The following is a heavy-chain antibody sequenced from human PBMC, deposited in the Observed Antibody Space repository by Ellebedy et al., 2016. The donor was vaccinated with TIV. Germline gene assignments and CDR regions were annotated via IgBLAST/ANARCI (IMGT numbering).Heavy chain of an antibody. V-gene: IGHV3-23*01. J-gene: IGHJ4*02. CDR2: ISGSGGST. CDR3: ARLWWNFDY. D-gene: IGHD2-21*01. CDR1: GFTFSSYA. Sequence: GESLKISCAASGFTFSSYAMSWVRQAPGKGLEWVSAISGSGGSTYYADSVKGRFTISRDNSKNTLYLQMNSLRAEDTAVYYCARLWWNFDYWGQGTLVTVSS.